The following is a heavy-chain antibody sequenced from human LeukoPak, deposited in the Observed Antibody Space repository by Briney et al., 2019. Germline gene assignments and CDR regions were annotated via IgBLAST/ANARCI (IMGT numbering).Heavy chain of an antibody. V-gene: IGHV3-30*02. CDR2: IRYDGSNK. D-gene: IGHD6-13*01. CDR3: AKTPIRGSSSPSYFDY. Sequence: PGGSLRLSCAASGFTFSSYVMHWVRQAPGKGLEWVAFIRYDGSNKYYADSVKGRFTISRDNSKNTLYLQMNSLRAEDTAVYYCAKTPIRGSSSPSYFDYWGQGTLVTVSS. CDR1: GFTFSSYV. J-gene: IGHJ4*02.